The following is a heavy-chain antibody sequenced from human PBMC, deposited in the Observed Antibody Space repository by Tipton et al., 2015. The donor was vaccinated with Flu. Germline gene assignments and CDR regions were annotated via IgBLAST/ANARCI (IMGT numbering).Heavy chain of an antibody. Sequence: TLSLTCAVSGDSISSDFYWAWIRQFPGKGLEWIGTVSRTGSTIYNPSLKSRVTISLDTSKNQFSLKLSSVTAADTAVYYCARGRVRGGLWGQGTLVTVSS. CDR3: ARGRVRGGL. V-gene: IGHV4-38-2*01. D-gene: IGHD3-16*01. CDR1: GDSISSDFY. CDR2: VSRTGST. J-gene: IGHJ4*02.